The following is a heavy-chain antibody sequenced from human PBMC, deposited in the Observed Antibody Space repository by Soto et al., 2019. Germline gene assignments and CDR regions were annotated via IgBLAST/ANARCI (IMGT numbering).Heavy chain of an antibody. J-gene: IGHJ4*02. CDR1: GFTFDDYA. Sequence: EVQLVESGGGLVQPGRSLRLSCAASGFTFDDYAMHWVRQAPGKGLEWVSGISWNSGSIGYADSVKGRFTISRDNAKNSLYLQMNSLRAEDTALYYCAKDAGRVYGSDFDYWGQGTLVTVSS. CDR3: AKDAGRVYGSDFDY. CDR2: ISWNSGSI. D-gene: IGHD6-13*01. V-gene: IGHV3-9*01.